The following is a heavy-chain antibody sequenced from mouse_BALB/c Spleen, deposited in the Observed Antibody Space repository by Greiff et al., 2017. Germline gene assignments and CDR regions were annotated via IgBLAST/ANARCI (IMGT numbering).Heavy chain of an antibody. D-gene: IGHD1-1*01. CDR2: INPSNGGT. CDR1: GYTFTSYY. J-gene: IGHJ3*01. Sequence: VQLQQSGAELVKPGASVKLSCKASGYTFTSYYMYWVKQRPGQGLEWIGEINPSNGGTNFNEKFKSKATLTVDKSSSTAYMQLSSLTSEDSAVYYCTRRYGSSYGFAYWGQGTLVTVSA. CDR3: TRRYGSSYGFAY. V-gene: IGHV1S81*02.